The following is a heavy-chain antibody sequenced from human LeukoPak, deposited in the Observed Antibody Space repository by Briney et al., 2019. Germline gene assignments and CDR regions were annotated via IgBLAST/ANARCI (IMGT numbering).Heavy chain of an antibody. Sequence: GRSLRLSCAASGFTFSSYGMHWVRQAPGKGLEWVAVIWYDGSNKYYADSVKGRFTISRDNSKNTLYLQMNSLRAEDTAVYYCARGGTSMTTGEGDYWGQGTLVTVFS. V-gene: IGHV3-33*01. CDR2: IWYDGSNK. J-gene: IGHJ4*02. CDR3: ARGGTSMTTGEGDY. CDR1: GFTFSSYG. D-gene: IGHD4-17*01.